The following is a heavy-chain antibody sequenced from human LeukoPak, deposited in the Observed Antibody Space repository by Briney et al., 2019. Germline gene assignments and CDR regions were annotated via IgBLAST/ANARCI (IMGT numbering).Heavy chain of an antibody. V-gene: IGHV3-23*01. CDR1: GFTFSTYG. Sequence: GGSLRLSCAASGFTFSTYGMNWVRQAPGKGLEWVSTISTNSANAYYTDSVKGRFTISRDNSKNTLFMQMNSLRAEDTAVYYCAKGQSTIATRSFDSWGQGTLVTVSS. D-gene: IGHD6-6*01. CDR2: ISTNSANA. CDR3: AKGQSTIATRSFDS. J-gene: IGHJ4*02.